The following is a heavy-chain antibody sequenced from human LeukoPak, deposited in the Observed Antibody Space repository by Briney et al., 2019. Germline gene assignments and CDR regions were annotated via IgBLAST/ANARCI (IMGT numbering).Heavy chain of an antibody. Sequence: SETLSLTCTVSGGSITNPTYHWGWVRQPPGKGLEWIGSIYYNGNYYYNLDLKSRLTLSIDTSNNQFSLKLESVTAADTAVYYSTSEYSSSPAYWGQGTLVTVSS. V-gene: IGHV4-39*02. J-gene: IGHJ4*02. CDR3: TSEYSSSPAY. CDR1: GGSITNPTYH. CDR2: IYYNGNY. D-gene: IGHD6-6*01.